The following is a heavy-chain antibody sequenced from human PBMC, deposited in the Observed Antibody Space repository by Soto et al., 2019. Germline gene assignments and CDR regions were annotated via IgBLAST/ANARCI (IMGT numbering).Heavy chain of an antibody. J-gene: IGHJ5*02. CDR3: ARLSNWFDP. CDR1: GGSLSSYY. CDR2: IYYSGST. V-gene: IGHV4-59*01. Sequence: LSLPCTVSGGSLSSYYWSWIRQPPWKGLEWIGYIYYSGSTNYNPSLKSRFTISVDTSKNQFSLKLSSVTAADTAVYYCARLSNWFDPWGKGTQVTVSS.